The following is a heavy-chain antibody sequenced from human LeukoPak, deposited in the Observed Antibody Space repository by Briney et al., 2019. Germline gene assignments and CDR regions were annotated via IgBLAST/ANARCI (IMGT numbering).Heavy chain of an antibody. CDR2: INHSGST. Sequence: PSETLSLTCAVYGGSFSGYYWSWTRQPPGKGLEWIGEINHSGSTNYNPSLKSRVTISVDTSKNQFSLKLSSVTAADTAVYYCARGYYDSSGYTSPLVDYWGQGTLVTVSS. CDR3: ARGYYDSSGYTSPLVDY. D-gene: IGHD3-22*01. V-gene: IGHV4-34*01. J-gene: IGHJ4*02. CDR1: GGSFSGYY.